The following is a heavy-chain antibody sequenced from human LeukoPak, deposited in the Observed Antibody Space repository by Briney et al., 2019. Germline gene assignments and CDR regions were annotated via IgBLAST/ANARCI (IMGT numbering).Heavy chain of an antibody. CDR2: ISSSSSYI. CDR1: GFTFSSYS. CDR3: ARGRDDYGDYSPWVY. Sequence: GGSLRLSCAASGFTFSSYSINWVRQAPGKGLEWVSSISSSSSYIYYADSVKGRFIISRDNAKNSLYLQMNSLRAEDTAVYYCARGRDDYGDYSPWVYWGQGTLVTVSS. D-gene: IGHD4-17*01. J-gene: IGHJ4*02. V-gene: IGHV3-21*01.